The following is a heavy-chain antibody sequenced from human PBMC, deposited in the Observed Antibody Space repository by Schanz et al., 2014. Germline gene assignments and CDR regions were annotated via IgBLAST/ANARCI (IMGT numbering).Heavy chain of an antibody. V-gene: IGHV4-59*08. J-gene: IGHJ4*02. CDR1: GDSIGTYQ. D-gene: IGHD3-3*01. CDR2: VYHSGVT. CDR3: ARSTYDFWSAFDY. Sequence: QVQLQESGPGLVKPSETLSLTCTVSGDSIGTYQWSWIRQPPGKGLEWIGYVYHSGVTTYKSSLKTRVSITLHTKKHRFSQKVTSVPAADTAVYYCARSTYDFWSAFDYWGQGILVAVSS.